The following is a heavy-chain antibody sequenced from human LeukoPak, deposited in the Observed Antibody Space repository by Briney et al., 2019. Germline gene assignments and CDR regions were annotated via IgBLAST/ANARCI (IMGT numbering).Heavy chain of an antibody. J-gene: IGHJ2*01. CDR3: ASGQTLLWFGEL. CDR1: GSSISSGGYY. CDR2: IYYSGST. Sequence: ASQTLSLTCTVSGSSISSGGYYWSWIRQHPGKGLEWIGYIYYSGSTYYNPSLKSRVTISVDTSKNQFSLKLSSVTAADTAVYYCASGQTLLWFGELWGRGTLVTVSS. V-gene: IGHV4-31*03. D-gene: IGHD3-10*01.